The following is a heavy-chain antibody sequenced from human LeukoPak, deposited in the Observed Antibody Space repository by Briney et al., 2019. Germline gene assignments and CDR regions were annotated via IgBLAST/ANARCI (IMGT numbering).Heavy chain of an antibody. J-gene: IGHJ4*02. CDR3: ARRRGGPYYFDY. V-gene: IGHV4-34*01. D-gene: IGHD4-23*01. CDR2: INHSGST. CDR1: GGSFSGYY. Sequence: SETLSLTCAVYGGSFSGYYWSWIRQPPGKGLEWIGEINHSGSTNYNPSLKSRVTISVDTSKNQFSLKLSSVTAADTAVYYCARRRGGPYYFDYWGQGTLVTVSS.